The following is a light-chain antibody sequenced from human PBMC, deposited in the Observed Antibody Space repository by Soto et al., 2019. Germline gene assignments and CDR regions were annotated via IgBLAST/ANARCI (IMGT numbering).Light chain of an antibody. CDR2: EDS. V-gene: IGLV6-57*04. J-gene: IGLJ2*01. CDR3: QSYAASDLII. CDR1: SGSIVSNY. Sequence: LTQPPSVSESPGKTVTISCTRSSGSIVSNYVQWYQQRPGSAPSTIIFEDSQRPSGVPDRFSGSIDHSSNSAFLTISGLRTEDEADYYCQSYAASDLIIFGGGTKVTVL.